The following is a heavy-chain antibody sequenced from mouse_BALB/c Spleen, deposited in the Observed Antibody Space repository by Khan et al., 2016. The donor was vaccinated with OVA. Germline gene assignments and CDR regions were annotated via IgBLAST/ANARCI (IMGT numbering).Heavy chain of an antibody. D-gene: IGHD1-1*01. CDR2: ICAGGSN. V-gene: IGHV2-6-5*01. CDR3: AKDRTYGAFAY. CDR1: GFSLTDYA. Sequence: QVQLQQSGPGLVAPSHTLSITCTVSGFSLTDYAVSWIRQPPGKGLEWLGVICAGGSNYYNSVLKSRLSTSTDNSKSPASLKMHSLQTYDTAMYYWAKDRTYGAFAYWGQGTSVTVAA. J-gene: IGHJ4*01.